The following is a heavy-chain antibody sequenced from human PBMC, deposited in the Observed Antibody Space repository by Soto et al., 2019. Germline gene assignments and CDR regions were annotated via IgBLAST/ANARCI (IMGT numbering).Heavy chain of an antibody. CDR1: GYTLTELS. J-gene: IGHJ6*02. Sequence: ASVKVSCKVSGYTLTELSMHWVRQAPGKGLEWMGGFDPEDGETIYAQKFQGRVTMTEDTSTDTAYMELSSLRSEDTAVYYCATAVNYSIAARPCRHQRSIDYYGMDVWGQGTTVTVSS. D-gene: IGHD6-6*01. CDR2: FDPEDGET. CDR3: ATAVNYSIAARPCRHQRSIDYYGMDV. V-gene: IGHV1-24*01.